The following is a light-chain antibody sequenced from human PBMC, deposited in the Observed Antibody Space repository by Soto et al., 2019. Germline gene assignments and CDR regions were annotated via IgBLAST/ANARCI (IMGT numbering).Light chain of an antibody. Sequence: EIVMTPSPGTLSLSPGERATLSCRASQSVGGDLAWYQQKPGQAPRLLIYGASSRAPGIPDRFSGSGSGTDFTLTISSLEPEDFAVYYCQQRSNWPRITFGQGTRLEIK. J-gene: IGKJ5*01. CDR2: GAS. V-gene: IGKV3-11*01. CDR3: QQRSNWPRIT. CDR1: QSVGGD.